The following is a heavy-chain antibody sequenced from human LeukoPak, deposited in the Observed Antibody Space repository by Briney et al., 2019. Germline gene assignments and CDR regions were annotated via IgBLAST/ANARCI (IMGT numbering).Heavy chain of an antibody. V-gene: IGHV1-18*01. D-gene: IGHD6-19*01. Sequence: ASVKVSCKASGYTFDKYGISWVRQAPGQGLEWMGWISCYNGDTRYAQKFQGRVTMTKDTSTSTVHMELRSLISDDTAVYYCARDPSHTSGYYVYHDYWGQGALVTVSS. J-gene: IGHJ4*02. CDR3: ARDPSHTSGYYVYHDY. CDR2: ISCYNGDT. CDR1: GYTFDKYG.